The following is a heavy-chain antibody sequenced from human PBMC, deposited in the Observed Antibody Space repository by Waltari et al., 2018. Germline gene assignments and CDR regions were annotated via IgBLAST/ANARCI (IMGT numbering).Heavy chain of an antibody. V-gene: IGHV3-23*04. CDR2: ISGSGGST. Sequence: EVQLVEAGGGLVQPGGSLRLSCAASGFTLSSYAMTWVRQAPGKGLEWVSAISGSGGSTYYADSVKGRFTISRDNSKNTLYLHLTRLRTPDPAVNYCAKAQYGSGRDSDDWGQGTLVTVSS. D-gene: IGHD3-10*01. CDR1: GFTLSSYA. CDR3: AKAQYGSGRDSDD. J-gene: IGHJ4*02.